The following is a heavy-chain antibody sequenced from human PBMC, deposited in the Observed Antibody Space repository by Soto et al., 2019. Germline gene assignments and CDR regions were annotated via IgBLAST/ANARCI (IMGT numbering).Heavy chain of an antibody. J-gene: IGHJ5*02. CDR2: IYYSGST. Sequence: QLQLQESGPGLVKPSETLSLTCTVSGGSISSSSYYWGWIRQPPGKGLEWIGSIYYSGSTYYNPSLKSRVTISVDTSKNQFSLKLSSVTAADTAVYYCARHVGGYVVVTAIRSAWFDPWGQGTLVTVSS. V-gene: IGHV4-39*01. CDR3: ARHVGGYVVVTAIRSAWFDP. CDR1: GGSISSSSYY. D-gene: IGHD2-21*02.